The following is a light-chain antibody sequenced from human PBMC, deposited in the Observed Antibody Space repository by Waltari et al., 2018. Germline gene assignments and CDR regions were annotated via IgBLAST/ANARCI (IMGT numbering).Light chain of an antibody. Sequence: IQMTQSPSTLSANVGDRVTITCRASQPITDWVAWYQVKPGKAPQLLGYKASTLQSGVASTFGGSGSVTEFTLTINSLQPDDFATYYCQQYNNFPWTFGQGTKVELK. J-gene: IGKJ1*01. CDR1: QPITDW. CDR2: KAS. V-gene: IGKV1-5*03. CDR3: QQYNNFPWT.